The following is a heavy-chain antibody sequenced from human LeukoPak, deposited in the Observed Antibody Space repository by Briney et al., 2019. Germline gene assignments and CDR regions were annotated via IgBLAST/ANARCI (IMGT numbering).Heavy chain of an antibody. CDR2: SGTVGDT. V-gene: IGHV3-13*04. CDR1: GFTSSAYD. J-gene: IGHJ4*02. D-gene: IGHD2-2*01. Sequence: GGSLRLSCAASGFTSSAYDMHWVRHITGGGLEWVSTSGTVGDTFYSDSVKGRFTISRENAKNSVHLQMNSLRVEDSAIYFCVRAAMPYIINGRRFDYWGQGTLVTVSS. CDR3: VRAAMPYIINGRRFDY.